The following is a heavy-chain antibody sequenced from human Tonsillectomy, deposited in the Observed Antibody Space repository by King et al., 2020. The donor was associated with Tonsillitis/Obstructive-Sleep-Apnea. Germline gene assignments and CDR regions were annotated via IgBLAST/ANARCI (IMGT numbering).Heavy chain of an antibody. J-gene: IGHJ4*02. D-gene: IGHD3-3*01. CDR3: ARRTGFLEWLTYFDY. CDR1: GGSISSSSYY. CDR2: IYYSGST. Sequence: QLQESGPGLVKPSETLSLTCTVSGGSISSSSYYWGWIRQPPGKGLEWIGSIYYSGSTYYNPSLKSRVTISVDTSKNQFSLKLSSVTAADTAVYYCARRTGFLEWLTYFDYWGQGTLVTVSS. V-gene: IGHV4-39*01.